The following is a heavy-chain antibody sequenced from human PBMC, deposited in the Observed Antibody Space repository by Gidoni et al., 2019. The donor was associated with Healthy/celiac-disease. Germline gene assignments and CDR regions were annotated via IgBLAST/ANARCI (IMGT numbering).Heavy chain of an antibody. CDR1: GFPFGGYY. J-gene: IGHJ4*02. Sequence: QMQLVESVGGLLKRRGSVTLPYAASGFPFGGYYLSWIRQAPGKGLEWVSKISSSGSTTYYADKGKGRFTISRENAKTSRYLQMNSLRAEDTAVYYCARDGGYCSSTSCYLWWAIDYWGQGTLVTVSS. V-gene: IGHV3-11*01. CDR2: ISSSGSTT. CDR3: ARDGGYCSSTSCYLWWAIDY. D-gene: IGHD2-2*01.